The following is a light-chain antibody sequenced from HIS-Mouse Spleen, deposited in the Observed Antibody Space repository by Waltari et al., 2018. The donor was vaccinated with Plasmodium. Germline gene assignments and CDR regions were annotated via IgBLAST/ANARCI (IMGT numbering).Light chain of an antibody. CDR2: GAS. J-gene: IGKJ1*01. CDR3: QQYNNWPLWT. Sequence: EIVMTQSPATLSVSPGERATPPCRASPGVSSNLAWYQQKPGQAPRLLIYGASTRATGIPARFSGSGSGTEFTLTISSMQSEDFAVYYCQQYNNWPLWTFGQGTKVEIK. V-gene: IGKV3-15*01. CDR1: PGVSSN.